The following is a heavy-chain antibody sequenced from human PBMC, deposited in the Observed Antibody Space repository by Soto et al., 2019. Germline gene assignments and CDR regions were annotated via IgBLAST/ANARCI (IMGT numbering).Heavy chain of an antibody. J-gene: IGHJ4*02. CDR3: ARGDCDRCDGNGYLARH. V-gene: IGHV3-74*01. CDR2: IKSDVSGT. CDR1: GFTFSSYL. D-gene: IGHD5-18*01. Sequence: EVQLVESGGGSIQPGGSLRLSCVASGFTFSSYLMHWVRQAPGKGLVWVSRIKSDVSGTYYAASVEGRLTISRDNAKYTLYLQMNSLRAEDTAVYSCARGDCDRCDGNGYLARHWGQGTLVTVSS.